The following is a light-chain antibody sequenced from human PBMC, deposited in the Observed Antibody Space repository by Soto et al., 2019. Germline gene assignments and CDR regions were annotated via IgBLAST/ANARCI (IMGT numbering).Light chain of an antibody. CDR2: EDN. J-gene: IGLJ2*01. V-gene: IGLV6-57*01. CDR3: QSYDSSIYVV. CDR1: SGSIASNY. Sequence: NFMLTQPHSVSESPGKTVTISCTRSSGSIASNYVQWYQQRPGSSPTTVIYEDNQRPSGVPDRFSGSIDRSSNSASLTISGLKTEDEADYYCQSYDSSIYVVFGGGTKLTFL.